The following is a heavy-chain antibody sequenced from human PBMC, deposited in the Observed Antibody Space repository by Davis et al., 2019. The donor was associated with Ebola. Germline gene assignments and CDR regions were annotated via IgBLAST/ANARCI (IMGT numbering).Heavy chain of an antibody. V-gene: IGHV4-39*07. D-gene: IGHD6-6*01. CDR1: SASISSSIHY. J-gene: IGHJ5*02. CDR3: ARGSSPPGNWFDP. Sequence: SETLSLTCDVSSASISSSIHYWGWIRQPPGKGLEWIGMTYHGGNTHYNPSLKSRVTISVDTSKNQFSLKLSSVTAADTAVYYCARGSSPPGNWFDPWGQGTLVTVSS. CDR2: TYHGGNT.